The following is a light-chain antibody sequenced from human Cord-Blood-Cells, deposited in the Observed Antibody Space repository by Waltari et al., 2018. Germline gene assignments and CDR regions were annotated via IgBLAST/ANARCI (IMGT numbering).Light chain of an antibody. CDR1: KLGDKY. CDR2: QDS. CDR3: QAWDSSTDNVV. Sequence: SYELTQPPSVSVSPGQTASITCSGDKLGDKYACWYQQKPGQSPVLVIYQDSKRPSGSPERFSGSNSGNTATLTISGTQAMDEADYYCQAWDSSTDNVVFGGGTKLTVL. J-gene: IGLJ2*01. V-gene: IGLV3-1*01.